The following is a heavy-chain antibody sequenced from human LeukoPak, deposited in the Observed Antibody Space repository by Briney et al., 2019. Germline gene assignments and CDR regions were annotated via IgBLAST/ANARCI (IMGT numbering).Heavy chain of an antibody. CDR1: GFTVSSNY. V-gene: IGHV3-21*05. D-gene: IGHD3-9*01. CDR3: ASSYDILTGYYKEDY. CDR2: ISSSSSYI. J-gene: IGHJ4*02. Sequence: GGSLRLSCAASGFTVSSNYMSWVRQAPGKGLEWVSYISSSSSYIYYADSVKGRFTISRDNAKNSLYLQMNSLRAEDTAVYYCASSYDILTGYYKEDYWGQGTLVTVSS.